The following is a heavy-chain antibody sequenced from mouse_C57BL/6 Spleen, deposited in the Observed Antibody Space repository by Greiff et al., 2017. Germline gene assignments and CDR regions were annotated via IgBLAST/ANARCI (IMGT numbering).Heavy chain of an antibody. Sequence: VQLVESGAELVRPGASVTLSCKASGYTFTDYEMHWVKQTPVHGLEWIGAIDPETGGTAYNQKFKGKAILTADKSSSTAYMELRSLTSEDSAVYYCTRGDGFPFAYWGQGTLVTVSA. V-gene: IGHV1-15*01. J-gene: IGHJ3*01. CDR3: TRGDGFPFAY. D-gene: IGHD2-3*01. CDR1: GYTFTDYE. CDR2: IDPETGGT.